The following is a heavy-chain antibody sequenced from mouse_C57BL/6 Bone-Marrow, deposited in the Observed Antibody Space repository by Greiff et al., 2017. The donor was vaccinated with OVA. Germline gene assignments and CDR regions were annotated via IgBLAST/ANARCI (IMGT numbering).Heavy chain of an antibody. CDR2: ISNLAYSI. D-gene: IGHD1-1*01. CDR3: ARHHGSFDY. CDR1: GFTFSDYG. V-gene: IGHV5-15*01. J-gene: IGHJ2*01. Sequence: EVQLVESGGGLVQPGGSLKLSCAASGFTFSDYGMAWVRQAPRKGPEWVAFISNLAYSIYYADTVTGRFTISREKAKNTLYLGMSSLRAEDTAMYYCARHHGSFDYWGQGTTLTVSS.